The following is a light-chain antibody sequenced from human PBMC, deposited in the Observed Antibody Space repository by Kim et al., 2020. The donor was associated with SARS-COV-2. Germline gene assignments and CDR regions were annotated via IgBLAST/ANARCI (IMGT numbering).Light chain of an antibody. CDR3: GTCDDRLDAGV. CDR2: KDN. V-gene: IGLV1-51*01. J-gene: IGLJ3*02. CDR1: TSNIRNNL. Sequence: QSVLTQPPSVSAAPGQRVTISCSGGTSNIRNNLVSWYQHLPGTAPKVLIYKDNKRPSGVPGRFSASKSGTSATLAITGLQTGDEGDYYCGTCDDRLDAGVFGGGTTLTVL.